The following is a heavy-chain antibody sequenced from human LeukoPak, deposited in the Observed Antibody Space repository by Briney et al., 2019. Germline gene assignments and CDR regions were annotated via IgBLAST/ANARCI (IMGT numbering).Heavy chain of an antibody. V-gene: IGHV1-2*02. D-gene: IGHD6-13*01. J-gene: IGHJ5*02. CDR1: GYTFTGYY. CDR3: ARTIAAAVNWFDP. CDR2: INPNSGGT. Sequence: ASVKVSCKASGYTFTGYYMHWVRQAPGQGLEWMGWINPNSGGTNYAQKFQGRVTMTRDTSISTAYMGLSRLRSDDTAVYYCARTIAAAVNWFDPWGQGTLVTVSS.